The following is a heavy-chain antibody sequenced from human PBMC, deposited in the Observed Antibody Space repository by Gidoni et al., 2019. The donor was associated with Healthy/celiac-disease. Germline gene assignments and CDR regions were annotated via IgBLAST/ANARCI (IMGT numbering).Heavy chain of an antibody. Sequence: VQLVESGGDLVQPGRSMRRYCAASGFTVAYYAMHLVRQTPGKGMELGSGINWNSGSIGYADSVKGRFTISRDKARNSLYLQMNSLRTEDTALYYCAKDIGGYYYGSGSCLDYWGQGTLVTVSS. D-gene: IGHD3-10*01. CDR1: GFTVAYYA. J-gene: IGHJ4*02. CDR2: INWNSGSI. V-gene: IGHV3-9*01. CDR3: AKDIGGYYYGSGSCLDY.